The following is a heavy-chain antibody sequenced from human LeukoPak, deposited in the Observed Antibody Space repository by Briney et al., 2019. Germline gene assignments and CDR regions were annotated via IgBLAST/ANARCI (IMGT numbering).Heavy chain of an antibody. CDR2: IKGDGSHT. CDR1: GFTFSNYW. J-gene: IGHJ6*02. Sequence: PGGSLRLSCAASGFTFSNYWMHWVRQAPGKGLVWVSRIKGDGSHTIYADSVKGRFTISRDNAKNTLYLQMNSLRAEDTAVYYCAKDRFCSSTSCHYYYYGMDVWGQGTTVTVSS. D-gene: IGHD2-2*01. V-gene: IGHV3-74*01. CDR3: AKDRFCSSTSCHYYYYGMDV.